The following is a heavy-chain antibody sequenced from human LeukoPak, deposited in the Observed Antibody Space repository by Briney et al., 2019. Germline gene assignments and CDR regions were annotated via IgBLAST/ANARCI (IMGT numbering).Heavy chain of an antibody. CDR3: ARDRTYYYDSSGSRGAFDY. Sequence: GRSLRLSCAASGFTFSSYGMHWVRQAPGKGLEWVAVIWYDGSNKYYADSVKGRFTISRDNSKNTLYLQMNSLRAEDTAVYYCARDRTYYYDSSGSRGAFDYWGQGTLVTVSS. D-gene: IGHD3-22*01. J-gene: IGHJ4*02. V-gene: IGHV3-33*01. CDR1: GFTFSSYG. CDR2: IWYDGSNK.